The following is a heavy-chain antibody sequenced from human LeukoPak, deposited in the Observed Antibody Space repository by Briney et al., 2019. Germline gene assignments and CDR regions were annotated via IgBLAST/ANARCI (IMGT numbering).Heavy chain of an antibody. CDR3: ARVGDSSNCWFDP. CDR2: INPSGGSN. J-gene: IGHJ5*02. Sequence: ASVKVSCKASGYTFTNYYIHWMRQAPGQGLEWMGIINPSGGSNSNAQNFQGRVTMTRDTSTSTVYTEMSSLRYEDTAVYYCARVGDSSNCWFDPWGQGTLVTVSS. CDR1: GYTFTNYY. D-gene: IGHD6-19*01. V-gene: IGHV1-46*01.